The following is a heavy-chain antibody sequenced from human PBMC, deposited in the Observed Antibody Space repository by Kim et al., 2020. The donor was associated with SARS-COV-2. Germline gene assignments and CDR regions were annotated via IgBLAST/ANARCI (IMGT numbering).Heavy chain of an antibody. J-gene: IGHJ4*02. V-gene: IGHV3-73*01. Sequence: ATRYADSVKDRFTISRDDSKNTVYLQMSILKTEDTAVYYCTRGYPYYFDYWGQGALVTVSS. CDR3: TRGYPYYFDY. CDR2: AT. D-gene: IGHD5-12*01.